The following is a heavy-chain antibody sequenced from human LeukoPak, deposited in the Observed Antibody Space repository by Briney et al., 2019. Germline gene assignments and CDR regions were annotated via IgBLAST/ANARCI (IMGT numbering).Heavy chain of an antibody. CDR1: GFTFSSYW. CDR3: AKTRGYSSGWYYFDY. Sequence: GGSLRLSCAASGFTFSSYWMSWVRQAPGKGLEWVANIKQDGSNKYYADSVKGRFTISRDNSKNTLYLQMNSLRAEDTAVYYCAKTRGYSSGWYYFDYWGQGTLVTVSS. V-gene: IGHV3-7*01. D-gene: IGHD6-19*01. J-gene: IGHJ4*02. CDR2: IKQDGSNK.